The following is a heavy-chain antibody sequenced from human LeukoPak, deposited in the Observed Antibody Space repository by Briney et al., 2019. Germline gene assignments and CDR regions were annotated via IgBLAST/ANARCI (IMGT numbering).Heavy chain of an antibody. Sequence: GGSLRLSCAASGFTFSSYAMHWVRQAPGKGLEWVAVISYDGSNKYYADPVKGRFTISRDNSKNTLYLQMNSLRAEDTAVYYCARDDDDSSGFGDYWGQGTLVTVSS. D-gene: IGHD3-22*01. CDR2: ISYDGSNK. CDR3: ARDDDDSSGFGDY. V-gene: IGHV3-30-3*01. CDR1: GFTFSSYA. J-gene: IGHJ4*02.